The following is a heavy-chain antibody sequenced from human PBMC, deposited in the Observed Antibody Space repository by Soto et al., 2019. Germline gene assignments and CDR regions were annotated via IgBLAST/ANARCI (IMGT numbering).Heavy chain of an antibody. Sequence: QVQLVQSGAEVKKPGASVKVSCKASGYTFTSYGISWVRQAPGQGPEWMGWISANNGNTNYAQKLQDRITMTTDTATSTAYLEQRSLRSEDAAVYYCARSYYDSSGYLGYDWSAPWGQGTLVTVSS. V-gene: IGHV1-18*01. J-gene: IGHJ5*02. CDR1: GYTFTSYG. D-gene: IGHD3-22*01. CDR3: ARSYYDSSGYLGYDWSAP. CDR2: ISANNGNT.